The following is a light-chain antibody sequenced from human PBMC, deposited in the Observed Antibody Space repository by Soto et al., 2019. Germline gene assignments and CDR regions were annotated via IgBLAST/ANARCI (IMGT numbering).Light chain of an antibody. CDR1: SSDVGSYNL. J-gene: IGLJ2*01. V-gene: IGLV2-23*01. CDR2: EGS. Sequence: QSALTQPASVSGSPGQSVTISCTGTSSDVGSYNLVSWYQQHPGKAPKLLIYEGSKRPSGVSTRLSGSKSGKTSSLKLSWLQAEYEADYYCCSYEGTGRTVFGGGTKVTVL. CDR3: CSYEGTGRTV.